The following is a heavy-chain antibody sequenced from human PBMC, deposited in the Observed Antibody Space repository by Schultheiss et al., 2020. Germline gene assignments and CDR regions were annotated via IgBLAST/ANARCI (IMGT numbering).Heavy chain of an antibody. Sequence: GGSLRLSCAASGFTVSSNYMSWVRQAPGKGLEWVSVIYSGGSTYYADSVKGRFTISRDNSKNTLYLQMNSLRAEDTAVYYCARDDSSGYYLGAFDIWGQGTMVNVSS. D-gene: IGHD3-22*01. CDR2: IYSGGST. CDR1: GFTVSSNY. J-gene: IGHJ3*02. CDR3: ARDDSSGYYLGAFDI. V-gene: IGHV3-66*01.